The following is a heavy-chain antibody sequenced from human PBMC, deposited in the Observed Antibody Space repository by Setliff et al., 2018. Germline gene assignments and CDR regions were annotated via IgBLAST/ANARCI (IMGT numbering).Heavy chain of an antibody. CDR3: ARHNLHGTATTFAFDI. V-gene: IGHV4-59*08. CDR2: ISDSGST. CDR1: GGSINSYY. Sequence: PSETLSLTCTVSGGSINSYYWSWIRQPPGKGLEWIAYISDSGSTNYNPSLKSRVTISLDTSKNQFSLKLSSVTAADTAVYYCARHNLHGTATTFAFDIWGQGTMVT. J-gene: IGHJ3*02. D-gene: IGHD2-21*02.